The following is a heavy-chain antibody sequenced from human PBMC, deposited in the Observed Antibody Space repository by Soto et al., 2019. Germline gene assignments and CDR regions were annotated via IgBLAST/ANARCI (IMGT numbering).Heavy chain of an antibody. V-gene: IGHV2-5*02. CDR1: GFSLTTSGVG. CDR2: IYWDDDK. D-gene: IGHD3-3*01. CDR3: AHRVLRTVFGLVTTTAIYFDF. J-gene: IGHJ4*02. Sequence: QITLNESGPTQVKPRQTLTLTCTFSGFSLTTSGVGVGWIRQSPGKAPEWLALIYWDDDKRYSPSLKGSLTITKDTSKNQVVLTMADLDPADTATYYCAHRVLRTVFGLVTTTAIYFDFWCQGTPVAVSS.